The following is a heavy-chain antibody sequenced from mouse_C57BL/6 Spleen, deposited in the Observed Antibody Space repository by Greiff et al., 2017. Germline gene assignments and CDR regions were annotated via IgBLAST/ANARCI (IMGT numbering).Heavy chain of an antibody. J-gene: IGHJ3*01. Sequence: QVQLQQSGPELVKPGASVKISCKASGYAFSSSWMNWVKQRPGKGLEWIGRIYPGDGDTNYNGKFKGKATLTADKSSSTAYMQLSSLTSEDSAVYFCARGHDYDGFAYWGQGTLVTVSA. CDR1: GYAFSSSW. CDR2: IYPGDGDT. D-gene: IGHD2-4*01. CDR3: ARGHDYDGFAY. V-gene: IGHV1-82*01.